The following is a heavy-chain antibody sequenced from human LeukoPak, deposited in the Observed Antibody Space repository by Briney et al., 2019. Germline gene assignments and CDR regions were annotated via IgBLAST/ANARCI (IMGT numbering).Heavy chain of an antibody. D-gene: IGHD5-24*01. CDR1: GYTFTSYD. CDR2: MNPNSGNT. V-gene: IGHV1-8*01. J-gene: IGHJ3*02. CDR3: ARVEMAEDAFDI. Sequence: ASVKVSYKASGYTFTSYDINWVRQAAGQGLEWMGWMNPNSGNTGYAQKFQSRVTMTRNTSISTAYMELSSLRSEDTAVYYCARVEMAEDAFDIWGQGTMVTVSS.